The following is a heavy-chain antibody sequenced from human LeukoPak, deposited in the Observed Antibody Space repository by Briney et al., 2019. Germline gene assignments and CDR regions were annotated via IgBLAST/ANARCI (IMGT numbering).Heavy chain of an antibody. CDR1: GGSISSYY. Sequence: PSETLSLACTVSGGSISSYYWSWIRQPAGKGLEWIGRIYTSGSTNYNPSLKSRVTMPVDTSKNQFSLKLSSVTAADTAVYYCARDLVGAKHAFDIWGQGTMVTVSS. V-gene: IGHV4-4*07. CDR2: IYTSGST. J-gene: IGHJ3*02. D-gene: IGHD1-26*01. CDR3: ARDLVGAKHAFDI.